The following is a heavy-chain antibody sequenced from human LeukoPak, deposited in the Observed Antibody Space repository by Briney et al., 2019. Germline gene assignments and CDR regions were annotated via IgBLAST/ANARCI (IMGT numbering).Heavy chain of an antibody. D-gene: IGHD2-21*01. CDR1: GGTFSSYA. V-gene: IGHV1-69*13. CDR3: ARIELVAYCGGDCYSGFDY. CDR2: IIPIFGTA. J-gene: IGHJ4*02. Sequence: ASVKVSCKASGGTFSSYAISWARLAPGQGLEWMGGIIPIFGTANYAQKFQGRVTITADESTSTAYMELSSLRSEDTAVYYCARIELVAYCGGDCYSGFDYWGQGTLVTVSS.